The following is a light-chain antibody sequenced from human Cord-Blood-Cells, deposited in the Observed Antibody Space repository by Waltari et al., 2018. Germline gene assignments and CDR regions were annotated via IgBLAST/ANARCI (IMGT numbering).Light chain of an antibody. CDR1: QGISSY. CDR2: AAS. Sequence: IQLTQSPSSLSASVGDRVTLTCRASQGISSYLAWYQQKPGKAPKLLIYAASTSQSGVPSRFSGSGSGTDFTLTISSLQPEDFATYYCQQLNSYPLTFGGGTKVEIK. V-gene: IGKV1-9*01. CDR3: QQLNSYPLT. J-gene: IGKJ4*01.